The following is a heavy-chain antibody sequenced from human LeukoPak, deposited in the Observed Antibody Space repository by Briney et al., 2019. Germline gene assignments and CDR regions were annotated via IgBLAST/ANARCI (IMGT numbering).Heavy chain of an antibody. CDR2: IYYSGST. J-gene: IGHJ5*02. CDR3: ARGRIVVVTAIPQGFDP. Sequence: PSETLSLTCTVSGGSISSGGYYWSWIRQHPGKGLEWIGYIYYSGSTYYNPSLKSRVTISVDTSKNQFSLKLSSVTAADTAVYYCARGRIVVVTAIPQGFDPWAREPWSPSPQ. V-gene: IGHV4-31*03. CDR1: GGSISSGGYY. D-gene: IGHD2-21*02.